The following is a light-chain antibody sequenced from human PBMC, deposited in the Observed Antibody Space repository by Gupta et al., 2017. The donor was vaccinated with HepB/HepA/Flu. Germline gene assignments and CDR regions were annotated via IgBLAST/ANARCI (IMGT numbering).Light chain of an antibody. J-gene: IGLJ3*02. CDR1: SSDVGGYNY. CDR3: SSYTSSSTRV. Sequence: SALTQPASVSGSPGQSITNSCTGTSSDVGGYNYVSWYQQRPGKAPKLMIYDVSNRPSGVSNRFSGSKSGNTASLTISGLQAEDEADYYGSSYTSSSTRVFGGGTKLTVL. V-gene: IGLV2-14*01. CDR2: DVS.